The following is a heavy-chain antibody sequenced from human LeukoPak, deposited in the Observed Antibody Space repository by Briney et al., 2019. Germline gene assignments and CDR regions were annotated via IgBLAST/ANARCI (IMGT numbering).Heavy chain of an antibody. CDR2: INPSGGST. D-gene: IGHD3-3*01. CDR1: GYTFTSYY. J-gene: IGHJ3*02. Sequence: ASVKVSCKASGYTFTSYYLHWVRQAPGQGLEWMGIINPSGGSTTYAQKFQGRVTMTRDMSTNTVYMEMSSLTSEDTAVYYCARWAIRSVKDDAFDMWGQGTLVTVSS. CDR3: ARWAIRSVKDDAFDM. V-gene: IGHV1-46*01.